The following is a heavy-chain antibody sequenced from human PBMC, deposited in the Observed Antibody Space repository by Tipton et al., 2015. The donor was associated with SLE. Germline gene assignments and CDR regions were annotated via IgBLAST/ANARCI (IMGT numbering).Heavy chain of an antibody. D-gene: IGHD2-8*02. Sequence: LRLSCTVSGISISSAGYSWSWIRQSPGKGLEWIGYMYNTGSTSYNPSLRSRVTISVDRSKNQFSLKMSSVTAADTAVYYCARGSCSGGVCYIDYWGQGTLVTVSS. J-gene: IGHJ4*02. CDR2: MYNTGST. CDR3: ARGSCSGGVCYIDY. V-gene: IGHV4-30-2*06. CDR1: GISISSAGYS.